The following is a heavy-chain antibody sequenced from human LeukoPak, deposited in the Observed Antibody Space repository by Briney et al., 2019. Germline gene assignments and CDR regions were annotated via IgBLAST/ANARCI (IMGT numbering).Heavy chain of an antibody. D-gene: IGHD4-23*01. Sequence: PSETLTLTCTVSGGTMITSAFYWGWIRESPGKGLEWIGNVHVSGGTYYNPSHKGRVTISLDTSKNQFSLKLTVVTAADTAIYYCARDRADSGGNGFDYWGQGTLVTVSS. CDR3: ARDRADSGGNGFDY. V-gene: IGHV4-39*07. J-gene: IGHJ4*02. CDR2: VHVSGGT. CDR1: GGTMITSAFY.